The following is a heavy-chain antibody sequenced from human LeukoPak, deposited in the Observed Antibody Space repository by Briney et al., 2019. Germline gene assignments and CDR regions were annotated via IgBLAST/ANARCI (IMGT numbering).Heavy chain of an antibody. V-gene: IGHV3-21*01. CDR3: ASFVGGSGSRDY. CDR1: GFTFSSYS. CDR2: ISSSSSYI. J-gene: IGHJ4*02. D-gene: IGHD3-10*01. Sequence: GGPLRLSCAASGFTFSSYSMNWVRQAPGKGLEWVSSISSSSSYIYYADSVKGRFTISRDNAKNSLYLQMNSLRAEDTAVYYCASFVGGSGSRDYWGQGTLVTVSS.